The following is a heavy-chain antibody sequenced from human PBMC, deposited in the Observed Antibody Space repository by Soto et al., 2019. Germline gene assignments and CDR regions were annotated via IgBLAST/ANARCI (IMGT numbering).Heavy chain of an antibody. J-gene: IGHJ5*02. V-gene: IGHV3-21*01. Sequence: GGSLRLSCAASGFTFSSYSMNWVRQAPGKGLEWVSSISSSSSYIYYADSVKGRFTISRDNAKNSLYLQMNSLRAEDTAVYYCARVGGAGSSRYQRNWFDPWGQGTMVNVS. D-gene: IGHD6-13*01. CDR1: GFTFSSYS. CDR3: ARVGGAGSSRYQRNWFDP. CDR2: ISSSSSYI.